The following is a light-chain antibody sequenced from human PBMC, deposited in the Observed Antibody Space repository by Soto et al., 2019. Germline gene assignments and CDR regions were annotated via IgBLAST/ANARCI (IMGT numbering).Light chain of an antibody. Sequence: QSALTQPPSVSGAPGQRVTISCTGSSSNIGAGYDVHWYQQLPGTAPKLLIFANNNRPSGVPDRFSGSKSGNTASLTISGLQAEDEADYYCSSYTNSSNRVFGIGTKLTV. V-gene: IGLV1-40*01. CDR3: SSYTNSSNRV. CDR2: ANN. CDR1: SSNIGAGYD. J-gene: IGLJ1*01.